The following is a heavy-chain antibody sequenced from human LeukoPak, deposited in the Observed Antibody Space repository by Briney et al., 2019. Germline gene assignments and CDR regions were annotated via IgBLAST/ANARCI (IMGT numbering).Heavy chain of an antibody. V-gene: IGHV4-4*07. CDR1: GGSISGYY. J-gene: IGHJ4*02. CDR2: IYSSGSI. Sequence: SETLSLTCTVSGGSISGYYWNWIRQPAGKGLEWIGRIYSSGSIDYNPSLKSRISMSVDTSKNQFSLKLSSVTAADTAVYYCARDYYDSSGYYVPFDYWGQGTLVTVSS. D-gene: IGHD3-22*01. CDR3: ARDYYDSSGYYVPFDY.